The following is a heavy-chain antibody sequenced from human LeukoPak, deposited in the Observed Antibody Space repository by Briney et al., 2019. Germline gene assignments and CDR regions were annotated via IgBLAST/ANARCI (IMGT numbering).Heavy chain of an antibody. Sequence: PSETLSLTCTVSGGSISSSSYYWGWIRQPPGKGLEWIGSIYYSGSTYYNPSLKSRVTISVDTSKNQFSLKLSSVTTADTAVYYCAREVVAAAGTVDYWGQGTLVTASS. J-gene: IGHJ4*02. CDR1: GGSISSSSYY. CDR2: IYYSGST. CDR3: AREVVAAAGTVDY. V-gene: IGHV4-39*07. D-gene: IGHD6-13*01.